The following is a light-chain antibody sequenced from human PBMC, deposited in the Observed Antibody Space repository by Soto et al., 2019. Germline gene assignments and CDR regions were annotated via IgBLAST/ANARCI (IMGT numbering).Light chain of an antibody. J-gene: IGKJ5*01. V-gene: IGKV3-11*01. CDR2: GAS. Sequence: EIVLTQSPATLSLSPGERATLSCRASQSVSSDFLAWYHQKPGQAPRLLIYGASTRAADVPARFSGGGSGTEFTLTISSLEPEDFAVYYCQQRSNWPITFGQGTRLEI. CDR3: QQRSNWPIT. CDR1: QSVSSD.